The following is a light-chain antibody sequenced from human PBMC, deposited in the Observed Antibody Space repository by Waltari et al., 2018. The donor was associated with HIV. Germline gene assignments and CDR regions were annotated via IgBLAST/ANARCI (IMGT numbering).Light chain of an antibody. J-gene: IGLJ1*01. Sequence: QSVLTQPPSVSGAPGQRVTISCTGSSSNIGAGYDVQWFQQLPGTAPQLLIYADDNRPAGVPDRFSGSKSGTSASLAITGLQAEDEADYYCQSYDSSLSGSFVFGTGTKVTVL. CDR3: QSYDSSLSGSFV. CDR2: ADD. CDR1: SSNIGAGYD. V-gene: IGLV1-40*01.